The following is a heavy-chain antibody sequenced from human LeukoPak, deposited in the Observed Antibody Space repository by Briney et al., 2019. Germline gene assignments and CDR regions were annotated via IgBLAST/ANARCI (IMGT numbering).Heavy chain of an antibody. J-gene: IGHJ1*01. CDR2: ISGDGGST. CDR3: ARDSQEFFQH. CDR1: GFTVSSNY. Sequence: GGSLRLSCAASGFTVSSNYMSWVRQAPGKGLEWVSLISGDGGSTYYADSMKGRFTISRDNSKNSLYLQMNSLRTEDTALYYCARDSQEFFQHWGQGTLVTVSS. V-gene: IGHV3-43*02.